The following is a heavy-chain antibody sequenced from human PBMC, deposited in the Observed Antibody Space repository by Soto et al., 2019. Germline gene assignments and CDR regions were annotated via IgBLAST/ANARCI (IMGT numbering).Heavy chain of an antibody. J-gene: IGHJ4*02. D-gene: IGHD3-22*01. CDR3: ARGNRPPTYYYDSSGYEGFDY. Sequence: ASVKVSCKDSGGTFSSYAISWVRQAPGQGLEWMGGIIPIFGTANYAQKFQGRVTITADESTSTAYMELSSLRSEDTAVYYCARGNRPPTYYYDSSGYEGFDYWGQGTLVTVSS. CDR1: GGTFSSYA. CDR2: IIPIFGTA. V-gene: IGHV1-69*13.